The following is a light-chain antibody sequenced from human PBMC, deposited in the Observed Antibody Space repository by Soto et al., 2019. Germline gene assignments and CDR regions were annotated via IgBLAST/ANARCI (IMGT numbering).Light chain of an antibody. CDR3: GTGDGSLSAGGV. CDR2: DND. Sequence: QSVLTQPPSVSAAPGQKVTISCSGNSSNIGNNYVSWYQQVPGTAPQLFIFDNDERPSGIHDRFSGSNSGTSTTLAITGLQTGDEADYYCGTGDGSLSAGGVFGTGTKLTVL. J-gene: IGLJ1*01. V-gene: IGLV1-51*01. CDR1: SSNIGNNY.